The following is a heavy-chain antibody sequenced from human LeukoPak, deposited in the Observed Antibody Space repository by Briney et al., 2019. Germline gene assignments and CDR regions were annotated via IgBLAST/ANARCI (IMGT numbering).Heavy chain of an antibody. Sequence: GGSLRLSCAASGFTFSSYAMSWVRQAPGKGLEWDSAISGSGGSTYYADSVKGRFTISRDNSKNTLYLQMNSLRAEDTALYYCAKDPTLYDFWSGYYVDYWGQGTLVTVSS. CDR3: AKDPTLYDFWSGYYVDY. V-gene: IGHV3-23*01. J-gene: IGHJ4*02. CDR2: ISGSGGST. CDR1: GFTFSSYA. D-gene: IGHD3-3*01.